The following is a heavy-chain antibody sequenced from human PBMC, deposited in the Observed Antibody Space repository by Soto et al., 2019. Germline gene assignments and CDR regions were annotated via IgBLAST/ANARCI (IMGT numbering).Heavy chain of an antibody. Sequence: WVSLRRSGTASGLSFSSYKINWSRQAPRKRLEPVSPRTRTTSYMYYADSAKRRFTSSRYSAKNSLYLQMNSLRAEDTAVYYCGADTFTPTADGLSFDYWRQGSMVTVSS. J-gene: IGHJ4*02. V-gene: IGHV3-21*01. CDR2: RTRTTSYM. CDR3: GADTFTPTADGLSFDY. CDR1: GLSFSSYK. D-gene: IGHD2-15*01.